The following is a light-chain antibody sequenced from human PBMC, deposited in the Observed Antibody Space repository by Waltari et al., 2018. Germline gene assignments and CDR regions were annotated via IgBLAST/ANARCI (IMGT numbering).Light chain of an antibody. CDR2: DVS. V-gene: IGLV2-23*02. J-gene: IGLJ2*01. CDR1: SSDVGGYNY. CDR3: CSYAGSRMV. Sequence: QSALTQPASVSGSPGQSITISCPGTSSDVGGYNYVSWYQQHPGKAPKLMIYDVSKRPSGVSNRCSGSKSGNTASLTISGLQAEDEADYYCCSYAGSRMVFGGGTKLTVL.